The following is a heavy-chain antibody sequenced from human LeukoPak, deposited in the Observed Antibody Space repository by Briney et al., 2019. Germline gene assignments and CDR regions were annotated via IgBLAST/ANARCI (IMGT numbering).Heavy chain of an antibody. CDR1: GGSISSYY. J-gene: IGHJ6*02. Sequence: PSETLSLTCTVSGGSISSYYWSWIRQPPGKGLEWIGYIYYSGSTNYNPSLKSRVTISVDTSKNQFSLKLSSVTAADTAVYYCARDMGIAAAGASDYYYYGMDVWGQGTTVTVSS. CDR3: ARDMGIAAAGASDYYYYGMDV. CDR2: IYYSGST. V-gene: IGHV4-59*01. D-gene: IGHD6-13*01.